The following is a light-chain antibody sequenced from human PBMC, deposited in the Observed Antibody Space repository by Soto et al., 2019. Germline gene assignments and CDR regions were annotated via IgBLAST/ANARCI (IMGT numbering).Light chain of an antibody. V-gene: IGKV1-9*01. Sequence: IQLTQSPSSLSASVGDRVTITCRASQGISSYLAWYQQKAGKAPELLIYAASTLRAGVPSRFSGSGSGTDFTLTISSLQPEDIATYYCQQCDNLSWTFGQGTKVEIK. J-gene: IGKJ1*01. CDR1: QGISSY. CDR3: QQCDNLSWT. CDR2: AAS.